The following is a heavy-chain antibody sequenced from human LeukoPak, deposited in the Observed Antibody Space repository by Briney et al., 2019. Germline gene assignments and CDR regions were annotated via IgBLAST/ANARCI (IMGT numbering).Heavy chain of an antibody. V-gene: IGHV1-46*01. CDR1: GYTFTSYY. D-gene: IGHD3-22*01. CDR3: ARDRARGYYGAGAFDI. J-gene: IGHJ3*02. CDR2: INPSGGST. Sequence: GASVNVSCKASGYTFTSYYMHWVRQAPGQGLEWMGIINPSGGSTSYARKFQSRVTMTRDTSTSTVYMELSSLRSEDTAVYCCARDRARGYYGAGAFDIWGQGTMVTVSS.